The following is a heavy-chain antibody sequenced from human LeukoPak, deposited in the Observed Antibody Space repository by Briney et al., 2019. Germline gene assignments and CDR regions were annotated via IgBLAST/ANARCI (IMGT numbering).Heavy chain of an antibody. CDR1: GGTFISYA. CDR3: ARDRSGGNYYYYYYMDV. V-gene: IGHV1-69*13. D-gene: IGHD4-23*01. CDR2: IIPIFGTA. Sequence: SVKVSCKASGGTFISYAISWVRQAPGQGGEWMGGIIPIFGTANYAQKFQGRVTITADESTSTAYMELSSLRSEDKAVYYCARDRSGGNYYYYYYMDVWGKGTTITVSS. J-gene: IGHJ6*03.